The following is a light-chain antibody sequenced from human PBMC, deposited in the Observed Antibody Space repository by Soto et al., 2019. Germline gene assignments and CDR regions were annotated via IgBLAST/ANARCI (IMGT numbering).Light chain of an antibody. Sequence: QSVLTQPPSVSAAPGQKVTISCSGSSSNIGRNYVSWYQQFPGTAPKLLIYDNNNRPSGIPDRFSGSKSGTSATLGITGLQTGDEADYYCGTWDSSLSVGVFGGGTKVTVL. V-gene: IGLV1-51*01. J-gene: IGLJ2*01. CDR2: DNN. CDR1: SSNIGRNY. CDR3: GTWDSSLSVGV.